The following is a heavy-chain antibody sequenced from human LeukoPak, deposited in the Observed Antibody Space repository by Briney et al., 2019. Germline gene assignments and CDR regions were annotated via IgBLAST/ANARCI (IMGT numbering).Heavy chain of an antibody. CDR1: GGTFSSYA. V-gene: IGHV1-69*04. CDR2: IIPILGIA. D-gene: IGHD6-13*01. J-gene: IGHJ6*02. CDR3: ARDARIAAAGRYYGMDV. Sequence: ASVKVSCKTSGGTFSSYAISWVRQAPGQGLEWMGRIIPILGIANYAQKFQGRVTITADKSTSTAYMELSSLRSEDTAVYYCARDARIAAAGRYYGMDVWGQGTTVTVSS.